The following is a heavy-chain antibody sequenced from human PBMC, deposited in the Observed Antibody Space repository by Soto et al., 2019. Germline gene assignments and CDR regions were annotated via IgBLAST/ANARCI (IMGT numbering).Heavy chain of an antibody. CDR1: GYTFTNYY. D-gene: IGHD5-18*01. Sequence: QVHLVQSGAEVKKPWASVKVSCKASGYTFTNYYIHWVRQAPGQGLEWLGIIRPSGGRTEYAQRFQGRVTMTRDTSTSTVYMELTSLTSEDTAVYYCARETNESYYFDYWGQGTLVTVSS. J-gene: IGHJ4*02. CDR3: ARETNESYYFDY. V-gene: IGHV1-46*01. CDR2: IRPSGGRT.